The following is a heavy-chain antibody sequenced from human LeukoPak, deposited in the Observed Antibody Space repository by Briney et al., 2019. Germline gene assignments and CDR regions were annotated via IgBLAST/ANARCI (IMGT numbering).Heavy chain of an antibody. J-gene: IGHJ4*02. CDR3: AKAYIAVTGVDY. CDR1: GFTFSSYA. V-gene: IGHV3-23*01. CDR2: ISGSGGST. Sequence: GGSLRLSWAASGFTFSSYAMSWVRQAPGKGLEWVSAISGSGGSTYYADSVKGRFTISRDNSKNTLYLQMNSLRAEDTAVYYCAKAYIAVTGVDYWGQGTLVTVSS. D-gene: IGHD6-19*01.